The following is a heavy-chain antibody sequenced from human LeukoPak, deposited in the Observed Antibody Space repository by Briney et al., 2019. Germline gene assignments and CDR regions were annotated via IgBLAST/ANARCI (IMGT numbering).Heavy chain of an antibody. J-gene: IGHJ4*02. D-gene: IGHD3-9*01. V-gene: IGHV4-39*07. CDR1: GGSVSSGSYY. CDR2: IHRAGRT. CDR3: GKTDIYFNPIDY. Sequence: PSETLSLTCNVSGGSVSSGSYYWSWIRQPPGQGLEWIGEIHRAGRTRYNPSLKSRVTISMDYSKNQFSLKLTSVTAADTAIYYCGKTDIYFNPIDYWGPGSLVTVSS.